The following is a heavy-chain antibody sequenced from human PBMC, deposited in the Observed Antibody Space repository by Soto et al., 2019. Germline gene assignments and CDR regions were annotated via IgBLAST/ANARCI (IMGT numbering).Heavy chain of an antibody. J-gene: IGHJ3*02. CDR3: ARYCSGSRCSPIRDALEI. CDR2: IFPGDTDA. V-gene: IGHV5-51*01. D-gene: IGHD2-15*01. CDR1: GYNFDEYW. Sequence: GESLKISCKFSGYNFDEYWVAWVRQTPGQVLEWMGAIFPGDTDARYSSSFQGQVTISADKSLRTAYLQWSSLKASDTAMYYCARYCSGSRCSPIRDALEIWGQGTMVTVSS.